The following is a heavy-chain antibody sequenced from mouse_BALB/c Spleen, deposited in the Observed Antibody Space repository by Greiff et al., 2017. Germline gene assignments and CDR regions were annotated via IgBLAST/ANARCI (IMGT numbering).Heavy chain of an antibody. J-gene: IGHJ4*01. CDR2: INPSSGYT. CDR1: GYTFTSYW. Sequence: VQLQQSGAELAKPGASVKMSCKASGYTFTSYWMHWVKQRPGQGLEWIGYINPSSGYTNYNQKFKDKATLTADKSSSTAYMQLSSLTSEDSAVYYCARRESAMDYWGQGTSVTVSS. CDR3: ARRESAMDY. V-gene: IGHV1-7*01.